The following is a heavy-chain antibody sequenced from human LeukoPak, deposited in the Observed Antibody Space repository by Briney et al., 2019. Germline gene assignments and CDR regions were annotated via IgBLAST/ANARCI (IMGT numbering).Heavy chain of an antibody. V-gene: IGHV1-18*01. CDR1: GYTFTSYG. D-gene: IGHD6-19*01. Sequence: ASVKVSCKASGYTFTSYGISWVRQAPGQGLEWMGWISAYNGNTNYAQKLQGRVTVTADESTSTAYMELSSLRSEDTAVYYCASRPHSSGWYYFDYWGQGTLVTVSS. CDR3: ASRPHSSGWYYFDY. J-gene: IGHJ4*02. CDR2: ISAYNGNT.